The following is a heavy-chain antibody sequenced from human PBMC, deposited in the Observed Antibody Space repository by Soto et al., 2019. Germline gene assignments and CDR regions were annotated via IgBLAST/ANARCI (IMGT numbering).Heavy chain of an antibody. V-gene: IGHV4-59*01. J-gene: IGHJ4*02. D-gene: IGHD2-8*01. CDR2: IYYSGST. Sequence: SETLSLTCTVSGGSISSYYWSWIRQPPGKGLEWIGYIYYSGSTNYNPSLKSRVTISVDTSKNQFSLKLSSVTAADTVVYYCARVRVYYYFDYWGQGTLVTVSS. CDR3: ARVRVYYYFDY. CDR1: GGSISSYY.